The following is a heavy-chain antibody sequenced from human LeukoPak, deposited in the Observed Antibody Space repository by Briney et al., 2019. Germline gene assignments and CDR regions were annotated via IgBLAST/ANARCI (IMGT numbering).Heavy chain of an antibody. J-gene: IGHJ6*03. CDR1: GYSISSGYY. Sequence: SETLSLTCTVSGYSISSGYYWGWIRQPPGKGLEWIGSIYHSGSTYYNPSLKSRVTISGDTSKNQFSLKLSSVTAADTAVYYCARGGRDTSEYYDFWSGSNRLYYYYYMDVWGKGTTVTVSS. D-gene: IGHD3-3*01. CDR3: ARGGRDTSEYYDFWSGSNRLYYYYYMDV. CDR2: IYHSGST. V-gene: IGHV4-38-2*02.